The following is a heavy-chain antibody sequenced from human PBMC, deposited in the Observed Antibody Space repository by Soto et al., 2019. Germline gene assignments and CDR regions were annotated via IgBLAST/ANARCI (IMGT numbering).Heavy chain of an antibody. Sequence: SETLSLTCAVYGGSFSGYYWSWIRQPPGKGLEWIGEINHSGSTNYNPSLKSRVTVSVDTSKNQFSLKLSSVTAADTAVYYCARAGYSSSWYVRSLSHDYWGQGTLVTVS. J-gene: IGHJ4*02. CDR3: ARAGYSSSWYVRSLSHDY. V-gene: IGHV4-34*01. CDR2: INHSGST. CDR1: GGSFSGYY. D-gene: IGHD6-13*01.